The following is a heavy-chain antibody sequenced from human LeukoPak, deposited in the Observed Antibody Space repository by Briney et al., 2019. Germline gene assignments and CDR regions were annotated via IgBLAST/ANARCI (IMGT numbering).Heavy chain of an antibody. Sequence: SGGSLRLSCAASGFTFSTYAMNWVRQAPGKGLEWVSYISSRSSYIYYADSLKGRFTISRDNAKNSLYLQMNSLRAEDTAVYYCARTDYVWGSTAWFDPWGQGTLVTVSS. CDR2: ISSRSSYI. CDR1: GFTFSTYA. CDR3: ARTDYVWGSTAWFDP. J-gene: IGHJ5*02. D-gene: IGHD3-16*01. V-gene: IGHV3-21*04.